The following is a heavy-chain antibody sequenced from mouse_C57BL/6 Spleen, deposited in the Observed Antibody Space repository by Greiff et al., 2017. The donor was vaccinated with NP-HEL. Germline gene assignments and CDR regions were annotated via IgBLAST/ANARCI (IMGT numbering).Heavy chain of an antibody. D-gene: IGHD2-5*01. V-gene: IGHV1-72*01. J-gene: IGHJ4*01. CDR2: IDPNSGGT. CDR3: ARGGYSNVYAMDY. CDR1: GYTFTSYW. Sequence: QVQLQQPGAELVKPGASVKLSCKASGYTFTSYWMHWVKQRPGRGLGWIGRIDPNSGGTKYNEKFKSKATLTVDKPSSTAYMQLSSLTSEDSAVYYCARGGYSNVYAMDYWGQGTSVTVSS.